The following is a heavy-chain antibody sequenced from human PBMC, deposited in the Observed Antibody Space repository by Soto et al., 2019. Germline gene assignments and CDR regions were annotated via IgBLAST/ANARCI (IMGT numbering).Heavy chain of an antibody. Sequence: LSDTPALACIISGGSIRSLDWIWIRQPPGKGLEWIGYIYYSGSTNYNPSLKSRVTISVDTSKNQFSLKLSSVTAADTAVYYCARRYGTTFDYWGQGTLVTVS. D-gene: IGHD1-7*01. CDR1: GGSIRSLD. CDR2: IYYSGST. CDR3: ARRYGTTFDY. V-gene: IGHV4-59*07. J-gene: IGHJ4*02.